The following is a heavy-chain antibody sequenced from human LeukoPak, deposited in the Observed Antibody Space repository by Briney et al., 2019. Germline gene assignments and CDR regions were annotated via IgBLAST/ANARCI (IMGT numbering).Heavy chain of an antibody. Sequence: VASVKVSCKASGYTFTGYYMHWVRQAPGQGLEWMGWINPNSGGTNYAQKFQGRVTMTRDTSISTAYMELSRLRSDDTAVYYCASERRVVPADPIEYYCYYMDVWGKGTTVTVSS. CDR2: INPNSGGT. V-gene: IGHV1-2*02. CDR3: ASERRVVPADPIEYYCYYMDV. D-gene: IGHD2-2*01. J-gene: IGHJ6*03. CDR1: GYTFTGYY.